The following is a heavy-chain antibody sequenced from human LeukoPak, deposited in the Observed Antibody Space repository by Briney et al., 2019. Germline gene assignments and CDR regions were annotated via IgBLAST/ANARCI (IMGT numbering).Heavy chain of an antibody. J-gene: IGHJ4*02. V-gene: IGHV3-7*01. CDR2: INPDGSNM. CDR3: VRDYSGWYYFDY. D-gene: IGHD6-19*01. Sequence: PGGSLRLSCAASGFSFSSYWMSWVRQAPGKGLEWVANINPDGSNMLYVDSVKGRFTISRDNAKNSLYLQMNNLRAEDTAVYFCVRDYSGWYYFDYWGQGTLVTVSS. CDR1: GFSFSSYW.